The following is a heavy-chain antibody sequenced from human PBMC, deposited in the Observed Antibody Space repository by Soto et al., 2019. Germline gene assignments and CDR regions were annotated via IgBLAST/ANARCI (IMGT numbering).Heavy chain of an antibody. D-gene: IGHD3-10*01. CDR3: ARAGSLNAFDI. CDR2: IIPILGIA. J-gene: IGHJ3*02. V-gene: IGHV1-69*02. CDR1: GGTFSSYT. Sequence: SVKVSCKASGGTFSSYTISWVRQAPGQGLEWMGRIIPILGIANYAQKFQGRVTITADKSTSTAYMELSSLRSEDTAVYYCARAGSLNAFDIWGQGTMVTGSS.